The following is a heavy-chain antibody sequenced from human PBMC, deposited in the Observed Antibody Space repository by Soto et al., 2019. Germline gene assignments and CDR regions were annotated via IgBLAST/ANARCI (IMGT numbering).Heavy chain of an antibody. D-gene: IGHD2-15*01. CDR1: GFTFSSYA. CDR2: ISYDGSNK. CDR3: ARDEGRGCSGGSCYSYYYYGMDV. Sequence: QVQLVESGGGVVQPGRSLRLSCAASGFTFSSYAMHWVRQAPGKGLEWVAVISYDGSNKYYADSVKGRFTISRDNSKNTMYLQMKSLRAEDTAVYYCARDEGRGCSGGSCYSYYYYGMDVWGQGTTVTVSS. V-gene: IGHV3-30-3*01. J-gene: IGHJ6*02.